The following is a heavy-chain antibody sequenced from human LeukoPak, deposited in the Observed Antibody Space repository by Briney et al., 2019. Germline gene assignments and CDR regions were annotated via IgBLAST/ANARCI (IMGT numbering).Heavy chain of an antibody. CDR1: GFTFSSYA. J-gene: IGHJ3*02. V-gene: IGHV3-23*01. Sequence: GGSLRLSCAASGFTFSSYAMSWVRQAPGKGLEWVSAISGSGGSTYYADSVKGRFTISRDNSKNTLYLQMNSLRAEDTAVYYCANDYGDFRVNDAFDIWGQGTMVTVPS. CDR3: ANDYGDFRVNDAFDI. D-gene: IGHD4-17*01. CDR2: ISGSGGST.